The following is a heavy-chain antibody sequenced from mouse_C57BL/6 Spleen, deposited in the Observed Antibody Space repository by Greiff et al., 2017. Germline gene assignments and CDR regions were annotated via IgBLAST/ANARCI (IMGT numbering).Heavy chain of an antibody. CDR2: INPSSGYT. CDR1: GYTFTSYT. J-gene: IGHJ4*01. V-gene: IGHV1-4*01. CDR3: ARYDGYYDMDY. Sequence: VQLQQSGADLARPGASVKMSCKASGYTFTSYTMHWVKQRPGQGLEWIGYINPSSGYTKYNQKFKDKATLTADKSASTAYMQLSSLTSEDSAVYYCARYDGYYDMDYWGQGTSVTAST. D-gene: IGHD2-3*01.